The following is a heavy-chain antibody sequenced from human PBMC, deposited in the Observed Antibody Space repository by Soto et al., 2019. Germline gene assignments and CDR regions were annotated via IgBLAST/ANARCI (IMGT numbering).Heavy chain of an antibody. CDR2: ISAYNGNT. D-gene: IGHD6-13*01. Sequence: SVKPSSEAPGYTFTSYGISSVRQDPGQGLEWMGWISAYNGNTNYAQKLQGRVTMTTDTSASTAYMELRSLRSDDTAVYYCERDFDEDSSRWYGIDVFDIWGKGTMVT. CDR1: GYTFTSYG. V-gene: IGHV1-18*01. CDR3: ERDFDEDSSRWYGIDVFDI. J-gene: IGHJ3*02.